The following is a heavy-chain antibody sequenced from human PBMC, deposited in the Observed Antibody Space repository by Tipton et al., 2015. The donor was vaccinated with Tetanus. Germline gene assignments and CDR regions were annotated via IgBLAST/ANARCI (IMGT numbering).Heavy chain of an antibody. V-gene: IGHV4-30-2*01. CDR2: IYQTDST. J-gene: IGHJ4*02. CDR1: GALITTGGYS. D-gene: IGHD5-12*01. CDR3: VRGRGLGAYSFGFEY. Sequence: GALITTGGYSWGWIRQPPGQGLEWLGYIYQTDSTYYNPSVRSRLTLSIQRSKNQVSLRLSSVTAADTAVYYCVRGRGLGAYSFGFEYWGQGALVTVSS.